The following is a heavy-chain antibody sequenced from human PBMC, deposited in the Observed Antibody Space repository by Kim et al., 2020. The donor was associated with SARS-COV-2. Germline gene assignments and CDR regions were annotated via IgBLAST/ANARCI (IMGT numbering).Heavy chain of an antibody. Sequence: SVKVSCKASGGTFSSYAISWVRQAPRQGLEWMGRIIPILGIANYAQKFQGRVTITADKSTSTAYMELSSLRSEDTAVYYCASLYSSSPNYYYYYYMDVWGKGTTVTVSS. J-gene: IGHJ6*03. CDR1: GGTFSSYA. D-gene: IGHD6-6*01. CDR2: IIPILGIA. V-gene: IGHV1-69*04. CDR3: ASLYSSSPNYYYYYYMDV.